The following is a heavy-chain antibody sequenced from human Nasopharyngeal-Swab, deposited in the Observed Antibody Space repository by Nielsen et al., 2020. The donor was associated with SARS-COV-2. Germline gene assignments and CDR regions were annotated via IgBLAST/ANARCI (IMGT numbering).Heavy chain of an antibody. CDR3: AREGDILTGYYDAFDI. Sequence: SLTLSCAASGLTFSSYGMHWVRQAPGKGLEWVAVIWYDGSNKYYADSVKGRFTISRDNSKNTLYLQMNSLRAEDTAVYYCAREGDILTGYYDAFDIWGQGTMVTVSS. V-gene: IGHV3-33*01. CDR2: IWYDGSNK. CDR1: GLTFSSYG. J-gene: IGHJ3*02. D-gene: IGHD3-9*01.